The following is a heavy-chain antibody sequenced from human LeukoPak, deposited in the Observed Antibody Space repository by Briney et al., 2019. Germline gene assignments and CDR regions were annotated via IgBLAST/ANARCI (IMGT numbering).Heavy chain of an antibody. CDR3: ARVNDHEGSCYGGSDY. D-gene: IGHD2-15*01. CDR2: ISAYNGNT. CDR1: GYTFTSYG. V-gene: IGHV1-18*01. Sequence: ASVKVSCKASGYTFTSYGISWVRQAPGQGLEWMGWISAYNGNTNYAQKLQGRVTMTTDTYTSTAYMELRSLRSDDTAVYYCARVNDHEGSCYGGSDYWGQGTLVTVSS. J-gene: IGHJ4*02.